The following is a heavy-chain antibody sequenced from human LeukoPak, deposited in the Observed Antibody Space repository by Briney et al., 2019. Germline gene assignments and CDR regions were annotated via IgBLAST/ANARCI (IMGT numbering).Heavy chain of an antibody. Sequence: ASVKVSCKASGYIFTGYYIHWVRQAPGQGLEWMGWINPGGGVTKSAQKFQGRVTMTTDKSINTVYMELSRLTSDDTAVYFCARGPNHYYYMDVWGKGTTVTVSS. CDR2: INPGGGVT. CDR3: ARGPNHYYYMDV. D-gene: IGHD2-8*01. CDR1: GYIFTGYY. V-gene: IGHV1-2*02. J-gene: IGHJ6*03.